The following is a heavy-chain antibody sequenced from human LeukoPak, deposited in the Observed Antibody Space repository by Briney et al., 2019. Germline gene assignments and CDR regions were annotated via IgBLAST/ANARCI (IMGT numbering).Heavy chain of an antibody. V-gene: IGHV1-69*13. CDR3: ARDPLRGSSDNWFDP. D-gene: IGHD2-15*01. CDR2: IIPIFGTA. Sequence: SVKVSCKASGGTFSSYAISWVRQAPGQGLEWMGGIIPIFGTANYAQKFQGRVTITADESTSTAYMELSSLRSEDTAVYYCARDPLRGSSDNWFDPWGQGTLVTVSS. CDR1: GGTFSSYA. J-gene: IGHJ5*02.